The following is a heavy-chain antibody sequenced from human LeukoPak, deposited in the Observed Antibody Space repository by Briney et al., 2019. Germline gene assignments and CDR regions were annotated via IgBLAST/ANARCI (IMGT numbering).Heavy chain of an antibody. Sequence: GGSLRLSCAASGFTFSSYGMHWIRQAPGKGLEWVAVISYDGSNKYYADSVKGRFTTSRDNSKNTLYLQMNSLRAEDTAVYYCAKDRTTDGDYARNYYYYGMDVWGQGTTVTVSS. V-gene: IGHV3-30*18. J-gene: IGHJ6*02. CDR3: AKDRTTDGDYARNYYYYGMDV. D-gene: IGHD4-17*01. CDR2: ISYDGSNK. CDR1: GFTFSSYG.